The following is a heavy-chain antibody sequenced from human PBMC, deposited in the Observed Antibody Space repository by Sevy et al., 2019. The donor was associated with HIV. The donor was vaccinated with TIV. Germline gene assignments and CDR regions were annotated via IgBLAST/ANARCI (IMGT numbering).Heavy chain of an antibody. D-gene: IGHD3-10*01. CDR3: VKDPHYDFFDY. V-gene: IGHV3-30*02. CDR2: IGYDGNKI. Sequence: GGSLRLSCAASGFNFSPYGMHRVRQAPGQGLEWVSFIGYDGNKIFYSDSVRGRFTVSSDNSKNTLYLQMNSLSTEDTAVYYCVKDPHYDFFDYWGQGILVTVSS. CDR1: GFNFSPYG. J-gene: IGHJ4*02.